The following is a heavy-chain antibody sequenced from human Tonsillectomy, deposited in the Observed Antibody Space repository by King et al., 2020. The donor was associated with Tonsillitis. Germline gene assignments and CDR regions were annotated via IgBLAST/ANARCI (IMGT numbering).Heavy chain of an antibody. V-gene: IGHV4-61*02. J-gene: IGHJ6*03. CDR1: GGSISSGTYY. D-gene: IGHD3-10*01. CDR3: AREGRLGHYYYYYYMDV. CDR2: IYTSGNT. Sequence: QLQESGPGLVKPSQTLSLTCTVSGGSISSGTYYWNWIRQPAGKRLEWIGRIYTSGNTNYNPSLNSRVTISVDTSKNQFSLKLSSVTAADTAVYYCAREGRLGHYYYYYYMDVWGKGTTVTVSS.